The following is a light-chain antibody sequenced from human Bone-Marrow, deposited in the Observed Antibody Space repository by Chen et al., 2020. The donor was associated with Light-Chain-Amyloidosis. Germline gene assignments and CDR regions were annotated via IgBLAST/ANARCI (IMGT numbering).Light chain of an antibody. CDR1: SSDVGGYNY. CDR2: DVS. V-gene: IGLV2-14*01. CDR3: SSYTSSSTLSVV. Sequence: QSALTQPASVSGSPGQSITISCTGTSSDVGGYNYVSWYQQHPGKPPKLMIYDVSNRPSGVSNRFAGSKSGNTASLTISGLQAEDEADYYCSSYTSSSTLSVVFGGGTKLTVL. J-gene: IGLJ2*01.